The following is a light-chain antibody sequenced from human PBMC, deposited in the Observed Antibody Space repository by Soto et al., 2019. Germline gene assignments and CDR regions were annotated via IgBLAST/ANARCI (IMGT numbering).Light chain of an antibody. J-gene: IGKJ4*01. Sequence: EIVLTQSPATLSLSPGGRATLSCRASQTVTNHLAWYQQKAGQAPRLLIFDASTRASGNPPRFSGSGSGTDFTLTISRVDPDDFAIYYCQQRMNWPLSFGGGTRVEIK. CDR1: QTVTNH. CDR3: QQRMNWPLS. V-gene: IGKV3-11*01. CDR2: DAS.